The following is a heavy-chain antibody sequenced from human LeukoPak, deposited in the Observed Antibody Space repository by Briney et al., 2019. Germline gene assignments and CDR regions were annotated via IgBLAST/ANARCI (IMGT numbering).Heavy chain of an antibody. CDR2: ISSSSSTI. D-gene: IGHD6-19*01. CDR3: VKGWRYSSNGMDV. V-gene: IGHV3-48*02. J-gene: IGHJ6*02. CDR1: GFSFNSYS. Sequence: GGSLRLSCAASGFSFNSYSMNWVRQAPGKGLEWVSYISSSSSTIYYEDSVKGRFTISRDNAKNSLYLQMNSLRDEDTAVYYCVKGWRYSSNGMDVWGQGTTVTVSS.